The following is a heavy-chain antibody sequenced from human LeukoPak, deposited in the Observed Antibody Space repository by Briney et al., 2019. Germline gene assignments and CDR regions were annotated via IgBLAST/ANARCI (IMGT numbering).Heavy chain of an antibody. D-gene: IGHD5-24*01. Sequence: SETLSLTCTVSGGSISSSSYYWGWIRQPPGKGLEWIGEINHSGSTNYNPSLKSRVTISVDTSKNQFSLKLSSVTAADTAVYYCARLQGRWLQLGGGLDYWGQGTLVTVSS. CDR3: ARLQGRWLQLGGGLDY. CDR1: GGSISSSSYY. V-gene: IGHV4-39*07. J-gene: IGHJ4*02. CDR2: INHSGST.